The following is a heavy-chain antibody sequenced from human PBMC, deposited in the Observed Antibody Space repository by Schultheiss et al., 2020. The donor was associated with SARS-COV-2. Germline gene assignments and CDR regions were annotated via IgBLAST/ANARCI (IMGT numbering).Heavy chain of an antibody. Sequence: SETLSLTCAVYGGSFSGYYWSWIRQPPGKGLEWIGYIYFSGSTYYNPSLKSRVTISVDTSKNQFSLKLNSVTPEDTAVYYCARERGITGTAWFDPWGQGTRVTGSS. J-gene: IGHJ5*02. V-gene: IGHV4-59*12. CDR1: GGSFSGYY. CDR2: IYFSGST. CDR3: ARERGITGTAWFDP. D-gene: IGHD1-20*01.